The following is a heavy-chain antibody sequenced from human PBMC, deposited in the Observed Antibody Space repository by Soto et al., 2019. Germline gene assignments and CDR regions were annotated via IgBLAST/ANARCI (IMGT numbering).Heavy chain of an antibody. CDR1: GGTFSSYA. CDR3: ARAGDSYMTTVAAPFDY. CDR2: IIPIFGTA. J-gene: IGHJ4*02. D-gene: IGHD4-17*01. Sequence: QVQLVQSGAEVKKPGSSVKVSCKASGGTFSSYAISWVRQAPGQGLEWMGGIIPIFGTANYAKTFQGRVTITADESTSTASLDLSSMRSEDTAVYYCARAGDSYMTTVAAPFDYWGQGTLVTVSS. V-gene: IGHV1-69*01.